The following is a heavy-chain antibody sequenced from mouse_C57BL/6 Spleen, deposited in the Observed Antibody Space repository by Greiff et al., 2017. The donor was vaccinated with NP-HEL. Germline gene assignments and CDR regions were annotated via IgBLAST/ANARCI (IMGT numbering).Heavy chain of an antibody. CDR3: ARYDGLYYFDY. CDR2: IDPSDSYT. V-gene: IGHV1-69*01. J-gene: IGHJ2*01. CDR1: GYTFTSYW. Sequence: QVQLQQPGAELVMPGASVKLSCKASGYTFTSYWMHWVKQRPGQGLEWIGEIDPSDSYTNYNQKFKGKSTLTVDKSSSTAYMQFSSLTSEDSAVYYCARYDGLYYFDYWGKGTTLTVSS. D-gene: IGHD2-3*01.